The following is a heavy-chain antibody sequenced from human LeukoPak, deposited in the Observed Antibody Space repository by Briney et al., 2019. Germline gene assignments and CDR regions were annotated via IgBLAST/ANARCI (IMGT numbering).Heavy chain of an antibody. J-gene: IGHJ4*02. CDR2: IKQDGSEK. V-gene: IGHV3-7*03. CDR1: GFTFSSYW. CDR3: ARSIPYGTTWYGRSDY. D-gene: IGHD6-13*01. Sequence: GGSLRLSCAASGFTFSSYWMSWVRQAPGKGLEWVANIKQDGSEKYYVDSVKGRFTISRDNAKNSLYLQMNSLRAEDTAIYYCARSIPYGTTWYGRSDYWGQGTLVTVSS.